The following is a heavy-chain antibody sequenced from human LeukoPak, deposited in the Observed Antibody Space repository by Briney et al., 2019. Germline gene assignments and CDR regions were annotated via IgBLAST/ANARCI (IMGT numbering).Heavy chain of an antibody. V-gene: IGHV3-33*01. CDR2: IWYDGSNK. Sequence: AGGSLRLSCAASGFTFSSYGMHWVRQAPGKGLEWVAVIWYDGSNKYYADSVKGRFTISRDNSKNTLYLQMNSLRAEDTAVYYCARSPPAVAYASPDYYYGMDVWGQGTTVTVSS. CDR1: GFTFSSYG. D-gene: IGHD2-8*02. CDR3: ARSPPAVAYASPDYYYGMDV. J-gene: IGHJ6*02.